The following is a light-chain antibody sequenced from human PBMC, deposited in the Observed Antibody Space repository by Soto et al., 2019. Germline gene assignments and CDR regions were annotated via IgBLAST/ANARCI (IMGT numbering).Light chain of an antibody. V-gene: IGLV3-21*04. CDR2: YDS. Sequence: SYELTQPPSVSVAPGKTATITCGGNNIGSESVHWYQQRPCQAPVLVISYDSDRPSGIPERFSGSNSGNTATLTISRVEAGDEADYYCQVWDTNVVFGGGTKLTVL. CDR3: QVWDTNVV. CDR1: NIGSES. J-gene: IGLJ2*01.